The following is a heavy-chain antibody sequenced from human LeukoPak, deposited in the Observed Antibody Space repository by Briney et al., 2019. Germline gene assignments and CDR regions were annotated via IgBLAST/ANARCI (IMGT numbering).Heavy chain of an antibody. J-gene: IGHJ4*02. D-gene: IGHD1-14*01. Sequence: PGGSLRLSCAASGFTFSSSWMHWVRQAPGKGLSWVSRVNGDGTGTIYADSVKGRFTISRDNAKNTLYLQMNSLRAEDTAVYYCARYADGIFYWGQGTLVTVSS. V-gene: IGHV3-74*01. CDR3: ARYADGIFY. CDR1: GFTFSSSW. CDR2: VNGDGTGT.